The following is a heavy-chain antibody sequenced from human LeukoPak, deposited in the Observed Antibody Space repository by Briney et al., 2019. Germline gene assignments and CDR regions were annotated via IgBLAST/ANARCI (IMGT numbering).Heavy chain of an antibody. V-gene: IGHV3-9*01. CDR2: ISWNSGSI. Sequence: GGSLRLSCEASGFTFDDYAMHWVRQAPGKGLEWVSGISWNSGSIGYADSVKGRFTISRDNAKNSLYLQMNSLRAEDTAVYYCARDREWPVRKPGYYYYYYGMDVWGQGTTVTVSS. CDR3: ARDREWPVRKPGYYYYYYGMDV. CDR1: GFTFDDYA. J-gene: IGHJ6*02. D-gene: IGHD3-3*01.